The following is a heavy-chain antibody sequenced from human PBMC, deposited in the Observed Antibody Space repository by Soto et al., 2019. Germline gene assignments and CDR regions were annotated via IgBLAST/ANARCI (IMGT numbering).Heavy chain of an antibody. J-gene: IGHJ4*02. CDR2: INTSGGTT. CDR3: ATLSDGDSPDY. Sequence: EVQLLESGGGLVQPGGSLRLSCSASGFTFSVYAMGWVRQAPGKGLEWVSTINTSGGTTDYADAVKGRFTISRDNSKNTLFLQMNSLRAEDTAVYYCATLSDGDSPDYWGQGTLVTVSS. D-gene: IGHD4-17*01. CDR1: GFTFSVYA. V-gene: IGHV3-23*01.